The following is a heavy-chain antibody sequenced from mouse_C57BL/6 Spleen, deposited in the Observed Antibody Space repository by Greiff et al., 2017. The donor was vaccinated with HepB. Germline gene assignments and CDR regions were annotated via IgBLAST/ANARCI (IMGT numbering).Heavy chain of an antibody. CDR2: IDPSDSYT. J-gene: IGHJ1*03. CDR1: GYTFTSYW. V-gene: IGHV1-50*01. CDR3: ARGTYYGSSYVNV. Sequence: QVQLQQPGAELVKPGASVKLSCKASGYTFTSYWMQWVKQRPGQGLEWIGEIDPSDSYTNYNQKFKGKATLTVDTSSSTAYMQLSSLTSEDSAVYYCARGTYYGSSYVNVRGTGTTVTVSS. D-gene: IGHD1-1*01.